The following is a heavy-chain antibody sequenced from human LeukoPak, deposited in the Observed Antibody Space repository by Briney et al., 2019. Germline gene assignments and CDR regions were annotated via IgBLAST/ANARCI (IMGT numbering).Heavy chain of an antibody. V-gene: IGHV3-21*01. CDR2: ITSAGGYK. Sequence: PGGSLRLSCGASGFTFSDYSMNWVRQAPGKGLAWVASITSAGGYKYYADSVKGRFTISRDNAQSSLFLQMNSLRAEDTAVYFCATSGGFVLPNAITGNWYMDVWGRGTSVTVSS. J-gene: IGHJ6*03. D-gene: IGHD2-2*01. CDR3: ATSGGFVLPNAITGNWYMDV. CDR1: GFTFSDYS.